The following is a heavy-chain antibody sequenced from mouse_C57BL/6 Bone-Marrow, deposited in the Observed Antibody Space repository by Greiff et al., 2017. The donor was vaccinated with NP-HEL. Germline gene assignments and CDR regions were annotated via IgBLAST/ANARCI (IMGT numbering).Heavy chain of an antibody. V-gene: IGHV14-2*01. D-gene: IGHD2-2*01. CDR2: IDPEDGET. Sequence: EVKLVESGAELVKPGASVKLSCTASGFNIKDYYMHWVKQRTEQGLEWIGRIDPEDGETKYAPNFQGKATITADTSSNTAYLQLSSLTSEDTAVYYCATVTTRDWYFDVWGTGTTVTVSS. J-gene: IGHJ1*03. CDR1: GFNIKDYY. CDR3: ATVTTRDWYFDV.